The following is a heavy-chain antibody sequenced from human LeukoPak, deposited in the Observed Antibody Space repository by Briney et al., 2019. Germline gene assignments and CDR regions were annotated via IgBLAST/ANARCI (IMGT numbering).Heavy chain of an antibody. CDR2: ISGSGSNR. CDR3: ATSQSSVAGIVGD. J-gene: IGHJ4*02. Sequence: GGSLRLSCAASGFTFSDYFMTWIRQAPGKGLEWVSYISGSGSNRYYADSVKGRFTISGDNAKNSLYLQMNSLRVEDTAVCYCATSQSSVAGIVGDWGQGTLVTVSS. D-gene: IGHD6-19*01. CDR1: GFTFSDYF. V-gene: IGHV3-11*04.